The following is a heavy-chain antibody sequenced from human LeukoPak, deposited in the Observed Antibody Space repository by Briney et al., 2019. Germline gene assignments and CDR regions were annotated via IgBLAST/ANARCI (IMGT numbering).Heavy chain of an antibody. J-gene: IGHJ5*02. CDR3: ARDRPVVVTAIHWFDP. V-gene: IGHV4-30-2*01. Sequence: PSETLSLTCTVSGGSISSGGYYWSWIRQPPGKGLEWIGYIYHSGSTYYNPSLKSRVTISVDTSKNQFSLKLSSVTAADTAVYYCARDRPVVVTAIHWFDPWGQGTLVTVSS. D-gene: IGHD2-21*02. CDR1: GGSISSGGYY. CDR2: IYHSGST.